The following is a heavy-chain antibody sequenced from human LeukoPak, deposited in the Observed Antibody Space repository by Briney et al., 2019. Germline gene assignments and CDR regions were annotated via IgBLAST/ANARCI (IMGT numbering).Heavy chain of an antibody. J-gene: IGHJ3*02. Sequence: GGSLRLSCAASGFTFSSCSMNWVRQAPGKGLEWVSSISSSSSYIYYADSVKGRFTISRDNAKNSLYLQMNSLRAEDTAVNYCARADYDFWSGSEGSAFDIWGQGTMVTVSS. CDR3: ARADYDFWSGSEGSAFDI. CDR2: ISSSSSYI. CDR1: GFTFSSCS. D-gene: IGHD3-3*01. V-gene: IGHV3-21*01.